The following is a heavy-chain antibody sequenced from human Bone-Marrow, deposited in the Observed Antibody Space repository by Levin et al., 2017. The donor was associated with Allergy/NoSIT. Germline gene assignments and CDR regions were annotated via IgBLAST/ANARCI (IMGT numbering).Heavy chain of an antibody. CDR2: IDPSDSYT. V-gene: IGHV5-10-1*01. D-gene: IGHD5-24*01. Sequence: GESLKISCKGSGYSFTSYWISWVRQMPGKGLEWMGRIDPSDSYTNYSPAFQGHVTIPADKSISTAYLQWSSLKASDTAMYYCARGGPPITPEGWFDPWGQGTLVTVSS. CDR3: ARGGPPITPEGWFDP. J-gene: IGHJ5*02. CDR1: GYSFTSYW.